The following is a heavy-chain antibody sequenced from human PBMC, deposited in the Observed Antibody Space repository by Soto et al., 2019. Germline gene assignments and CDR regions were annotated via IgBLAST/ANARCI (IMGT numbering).Heavy chain of an antibody. Sequence: GESLKISCKGSGYSFTSYWISWVRQMPGKGLEWMGKIDPSDSYTNYSPSFQGHVTISADKSISTAYLQWSSLKASDTAMYYCATEPYYYGSGSYYPSPYYYYYGMDVWGQGTTVTVSS. V-gene: IGHV5-10-1*01. D-gene: IGHD3-10*01. CDR1: GYSFTSYW. CDR3: ATEPYYYGSGSYYPSPYYYYYGMDV. J-gene: IGHJ6*02. CDR2: IDPSDSYT.